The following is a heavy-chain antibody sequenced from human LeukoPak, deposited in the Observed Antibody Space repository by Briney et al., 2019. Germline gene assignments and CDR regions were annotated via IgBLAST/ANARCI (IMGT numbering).Heavy chain of an antibody. Sequence: GGSLRLSCAASGFTFSSYSMNWVRQAPGKGLEWVSSISSSSSYIYYADSVKGRFTISRDNAKNSLYLQMNSLRAEDTAVYYCARADRQYSGGTEDYWGQGTLVTVSS. CDR2: ISSSSSYI. D-gene: IGHD5-12*01. CDR1: GFTFSSYS. J-gene: IGHJ4*02. CDR3: ARADRQYSGGTEDY. V-gene: IGHV3-21*01.